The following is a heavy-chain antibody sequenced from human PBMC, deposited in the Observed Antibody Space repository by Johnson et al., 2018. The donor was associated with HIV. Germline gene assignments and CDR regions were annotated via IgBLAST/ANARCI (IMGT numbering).Heavy chain of an antibody. D-gene: IGHD5-18*01. CDR3: AKVDTAMVNAFDI. Sequence: QVQVVESGGGVVQPGGSLRLSCAASGFTFSSYGMHWVRQAPGTGLEWVAFIRYDGSNKYYADSVKGRFTISRYNSKNTLYLQMNSLRAEDTAVYYCAKVDTAMVNAFDIWGQGTMVTVSS. CDR2: IRYDGSNK. CDR1: GFTFSSYG. J-gene: IGHJ3*02. V-gene: IGHV3-30*02.